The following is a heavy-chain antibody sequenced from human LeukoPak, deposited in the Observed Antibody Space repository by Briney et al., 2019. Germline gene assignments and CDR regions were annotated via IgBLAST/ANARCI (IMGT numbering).Heavy chain of an antibody. Sequence: AASVKVTCKASGGTFSSYAISWVRQAPGQGLEWMGWINPNSGGTNYAQKFQGRVTMTRDTSISTAYMELSRLRSDDTAVYYCARDKLDSSSPTGYYYYGMDVWGQGTTVTVSS. J-gene: IGHJ6*02. CDR3: ARDKLDSSSPTGYYYYGMDV. CDR2: INPNSGGT. D-gene: IGHD6-13*01. CDR1: GGTFSSYA. V-gene: IGHV1-2*02.